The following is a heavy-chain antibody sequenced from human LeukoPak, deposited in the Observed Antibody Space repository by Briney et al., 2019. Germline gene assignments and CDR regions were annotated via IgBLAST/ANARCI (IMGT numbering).Heavy chain of an antibody. Sequence: GGSLRLSCAATGFTFSTYGMTWVRQAPGKGLEWVSGIGGSGDTTYYADSVKGRFTISRDNSKNTLYLQINSLRVEDTAVYYCAKDRQQLANLDYWGQGTLVTVSS. CDR2: IGGSGDTT. J-gene: IGHJ4*02. CDR3: AKDRQQLANLDY. CDR1: GFTFSTYG. D-gene: IGHD6-13*01. V-gene: IGHV3-23*01.